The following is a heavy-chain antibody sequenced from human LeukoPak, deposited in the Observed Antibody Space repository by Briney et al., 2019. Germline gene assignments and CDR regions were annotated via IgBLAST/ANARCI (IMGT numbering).Heavy chain of an antibody. CDR2: INHSGST. Sequence: SSETLSLTCAVYGGSFSGYYWSWIRQPPGKGLEWIGEINHSGSTNYNPSHKSRVTISVDTSKNQFSLKLSSVTAADTAVYYCARGGSSSWYVETGGHSESYYFDYWGQGTLVTVSS. J-gene: IGHJ4*02. CDR3: ARGGSSSWYVETGGHSESYYFDY. V-gene: IGHV4-34*01. D-gene: IGHD6-13*01. CDR1: GGSFSGYY.